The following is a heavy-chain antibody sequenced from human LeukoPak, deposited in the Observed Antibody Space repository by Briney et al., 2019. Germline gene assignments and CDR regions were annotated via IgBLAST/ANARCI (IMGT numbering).Heavy chain of an antibody. CDR1: GFTVSSNY. D-gene: IGHD3-22*01. J-gene: IGHJ4*02. CDR2: ISYDGSNT. Sequence: PGGSLRLSCAASGFTVSSNYMSWVRQAPGKGLEWVAVISYDGSNTYYADTVKGRFAVSRDNSKNTLYLQMSSLRPEDTAVYYCAKDYSDSSGYPFFAHWGQGTLVTVSS. CDR3: AKDYSDSSGYPFFAH. V-gene: IGHV3-30*18.